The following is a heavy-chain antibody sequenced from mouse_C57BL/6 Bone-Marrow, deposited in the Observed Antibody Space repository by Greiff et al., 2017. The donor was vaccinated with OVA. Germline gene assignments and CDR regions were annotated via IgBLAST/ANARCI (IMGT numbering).Heavy chain of an antibody. CDR3: ARSDDGYYGWYFDV. CDR2: INPGSGGT. Sequence: VQLVESGAELVRPGTSVKVSCKASGYAFTNYLIEWVKQRPGQGLEWIGVINPGSGGTNYNEKFKGKATLTADKSSSTAYMQLSSLTSEDSAVYFCARSDDGYYGWYFDVWGTGTTVTVSS. V-gene: IGHV1-54*01. J-gene: IGHJ1*03. CDR1: GYAFTNYL. D-gene: IGHD2-3*01.